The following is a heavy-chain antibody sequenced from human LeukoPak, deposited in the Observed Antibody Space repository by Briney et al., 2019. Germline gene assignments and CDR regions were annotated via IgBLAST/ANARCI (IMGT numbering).Heavy chain of an antibody. J-gene: IGHJ4*02. Sequence: SETLSLTCTVSGGSISSGSYYWSWIRQPAGKGLEWIGRIYTSGSTNYNPSLKSRVTISVDTSKNQFSLKLSSVTAADTAVYYCARGRWSIFGVVNDYWGQGTLVTVSS. V-gene: IGHV4-61*02. D-gene: IGHD3-3*01. CDR1: GGSISSGSYY. CDR2: IYTSGST. CDR3: ARGRWSIFGVVNDY.